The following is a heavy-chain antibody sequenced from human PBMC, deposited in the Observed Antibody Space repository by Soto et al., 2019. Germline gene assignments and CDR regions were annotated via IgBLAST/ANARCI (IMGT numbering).Heavy chain of an antibody. CDR2: IWYNGNYK. Sequence: QVHLVESGGGVVQPGGSLRLSCAASGFIFNNYSMHWVRQAPGKGPEWVAVIWYNGNYKYYLDSVKGRFTISRDNSKNTLHLQMDSLRAEDTAMYYCARALGRSSWYGDYWGQGTLVTVSS. CDR1: GFIFNNYS. V-gene: IGHV3-33*01. J-gene: IGHJ4*02. D-gene: IGHD6-13*01. CDR3: ARALGRSSWYGDY.